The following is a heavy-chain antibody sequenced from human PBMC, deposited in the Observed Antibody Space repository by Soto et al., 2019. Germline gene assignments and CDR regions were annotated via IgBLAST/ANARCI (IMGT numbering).Heavy chain of an antibody. CDR1: GFIFHNYA. V-gene: IGHV3-23*01. D-gene: IGHD3-16*01. CDR3: ARKEEDDHVWGKSPLD. Sequence: GGSLRLSCAASGFIFHNYAMSWVRQAPGKGLEWVSSINGPGDDTYYADSVKGRITISRDNSKNSLYLQMNSLRAEDTALYYCARKEEDDHVWGKSPLDWGQGTLVTVSS. J-gene: IGHJ4*03. CDR2: INGPGDDT.